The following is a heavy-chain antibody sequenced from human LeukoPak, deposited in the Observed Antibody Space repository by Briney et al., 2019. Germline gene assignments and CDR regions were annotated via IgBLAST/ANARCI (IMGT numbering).Heavy chain of an antibody. CDR2: MNPNSGNT. V-gene: IGHV1-8*01. D-gene: IGHD6-6*01. CDR3: ARGRLAARLWGISPYYFDY. J-gene: IGHJ4*02. CDR1: GYTFTSYD. Sequence: ASVKVSCKASGYTFTSYDINWVRQATGQGLEWMGWMNPNSGNTGYAQKFQGRVTITRNTSISTAYMELSSLRSEDTAVYYCARGRLAARLWGISPYYFDYWGQGTLVTVSS.